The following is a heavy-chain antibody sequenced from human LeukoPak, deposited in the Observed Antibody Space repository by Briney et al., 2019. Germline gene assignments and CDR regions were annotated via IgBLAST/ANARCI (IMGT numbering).Heavy chain of an antibody. Sequence: NHGESLKISCKGSGYSFTSYWIGWVRQMPGKGLEWMGIIYPGDSDTRYSPSFQGQVTISADKSISTAYLQWSSLKASDTAMYYCASSLTSGKVVTAIGSWGQGTLVTVSS. CDR3: ASSLTSGKVVTAIGS. V-gene: IGHV5-51*01. J-gene: IGHJ4*02. D-gene: IGHD2-21*02. CDR2: IYPGDSDT. CDR1: GYSFTSYW.